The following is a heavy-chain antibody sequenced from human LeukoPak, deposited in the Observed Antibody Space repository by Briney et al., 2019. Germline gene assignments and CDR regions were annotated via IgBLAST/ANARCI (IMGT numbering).Heavy chain of an antibody. D-gene: IGHD3-10*01. CDR2: IKSKTDGETT. V-gene: IGHV3-15*01. J-gene: IGHJ4*02. Sequence: NSGGSLRLSCAASGFDVSSHHMVWVRQAPGKGLEWIGRIKSKTDGETTNYAEPVRGRFTISRDDSKSAVYLQMNSLKIEDTAVYYCTTDLGTYYHGSQRLIPIDYWGQGTLVTVSS. CDR1: GFDVSSHH. CDR3: TTDLGTYYHGSQRLIPIDY.